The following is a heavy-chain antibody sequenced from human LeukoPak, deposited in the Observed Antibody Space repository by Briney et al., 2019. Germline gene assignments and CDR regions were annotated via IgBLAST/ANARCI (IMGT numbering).Heavy chain of an antibody. CDR3: ARTISIAVAGRWYFDL. J-gene: IGHJ2*01. Sequence: GASVKVSCKASGYTFTSYGLSWVRQAPGQGLEWMGWISGYNGNTNYAQKLQGRVTMTTDTSTSTAYMELRSLRSDDTAVYYCARTISIAVAGRWYFDLWGRGTLVTVSS. D-gene: IGHD6-19*01. V-gene: IGHV1-18*01. CDR1: GYTFTSYG. CDR2: ISGYNGNT.